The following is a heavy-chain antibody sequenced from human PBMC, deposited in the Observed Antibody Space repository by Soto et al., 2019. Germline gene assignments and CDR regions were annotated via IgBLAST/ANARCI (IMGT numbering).Heavy chain of an antibody. CDR1: EFSLNFYW. V-gene: IGHV3-74*01. CDR3: TSDPFGIRDS. D-gene: IGHD3-3*01. J-gene: IGHJ4*02. CDR2: INPVGTIT. Sequence: EVKLVQSGGGLVQPGGSLRLSCAASEFSLNFYWMHWVRQTPGKGLVWVSRINPVGTITNYADSVEGRFIISRDNSATTLYLQMNSISAEVTAIYYSTSDPFGIRDSWGQGTRVTVSS.